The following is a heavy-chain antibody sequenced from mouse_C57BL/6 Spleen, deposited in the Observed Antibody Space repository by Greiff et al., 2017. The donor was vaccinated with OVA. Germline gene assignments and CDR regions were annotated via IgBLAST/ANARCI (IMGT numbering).Heavy chain of an antibody. Sequence: VQLQQPGAELVKPGASVKLSCKASGYTFTSYWMHWVKQRPGQGLEWIGMIHPNSGSTNYNEKFKSKATLTVDKSSSTAYMQLSSLTSEDSAVYYCARRHGGSLWYFDVWGTGTTVTVSS. CDR2: IHPNSGST. CDR3: ARRHGGSLWYFDV. D-gene: IGHD1-1*02. CDR1: GYTFTSYW. V-gene: IGHV1-64*01. J-gene: IGHJ1*03.